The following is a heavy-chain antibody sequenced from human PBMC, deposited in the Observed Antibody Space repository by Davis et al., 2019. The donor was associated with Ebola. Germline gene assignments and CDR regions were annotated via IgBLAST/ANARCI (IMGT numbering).Heavy chain of an antibody. CDR2: IGTAGDT. CDR1: GFTFSSYG. Sequence: GESLKISCAASGFTFSSYGMHWVRQAPGKGLEWVSAIGTAGDTYYPGSVKGRFTISRENAKNSLYLQMNSLRAGDTAVYYCARASNYDFWSGYCLDYWGQGTLVTVSS. J-gene: IGHJ4*02. V-gene: IGHV3-13*01. D-gene: IGHD3-3*01. CDR3: ARASNYDFWSGYCLDY.